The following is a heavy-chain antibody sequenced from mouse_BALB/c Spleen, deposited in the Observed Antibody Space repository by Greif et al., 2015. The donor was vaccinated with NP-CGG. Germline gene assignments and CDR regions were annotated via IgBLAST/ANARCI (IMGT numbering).Heavy chain of an antibody. Sequence: QVQLQQSGPGLVAPSQSLSITCTVSGFSLTSYDVHWVRQPPGKGLEWLGVIWAGGSTNYNSALMSRLSINKDNSKSXVFLKMNSLQTDDTAMYYCARGLGLLRPYWGQGTLVTVSA. V-gene: IGHV2-9*02. CDR1: GFSLTSYD. CDR2: IWAGGST. CDR3: ARGLGLLRPY. D-gene: IGHD2-3*01. J-gene: IGHJ3*01.